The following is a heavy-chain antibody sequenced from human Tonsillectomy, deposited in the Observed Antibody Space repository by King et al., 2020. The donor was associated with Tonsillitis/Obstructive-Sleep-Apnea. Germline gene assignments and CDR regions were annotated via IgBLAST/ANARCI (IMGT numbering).Heavy chain of an antibody. D-gene: IGHD3-16*01. Sequence: VQLVESGGGLVQPGGSLRLSCAASGFTFSSYWMHWVRQAPGKGLVWVSRVNSDGGNTNYADSVKGRFTISRDNAENTLYLQVNSLRAEDTAVYYCGRGIIGASVAFDIWGQGTMVTVSS. CDR3: GRGIIGASVAFDI. V-gene: IGHV3-74*01. CDR2: VNSDGGNT. CDR1: GFTFSSYW. J-gene: IGHJ3*02.